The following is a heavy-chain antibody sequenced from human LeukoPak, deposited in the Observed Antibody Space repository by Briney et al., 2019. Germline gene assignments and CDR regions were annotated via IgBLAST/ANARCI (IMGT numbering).Heavy chain of an antibody. Sequence: SETLSLTCTVSSGSISSYDWSWIRQPAGKGLEWIGRIYTGGSPNYNPSLKSRVTMSVDTSKNQFSLKLSSVTAADTAVYYCARFGYTSSLDYWGQGTLVTVSS. CDR2: IYTGGSP. V-gene: IGHV4-4*07. CDR1: SGSISSYD. CDR3: ARFGYTSSLDY. J-gene: IGHJ4*02. D-gene: IGHD6-13*01.